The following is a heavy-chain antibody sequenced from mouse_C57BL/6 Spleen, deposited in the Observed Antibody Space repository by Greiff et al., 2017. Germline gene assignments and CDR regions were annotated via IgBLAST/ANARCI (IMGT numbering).Heavy chain of an antibody. CDR3: ASVYGNYGYCDV. Sequence: VQLQQPGAELVRPGTSVTLSCKASGYTFTSYWMHWVKQRPGQGLEWIGVIDPSDSYTNYNQKFKGKATLTVDTSSSTAYMQLSSLTSEDSAVYYCASVYGNYGYCDVWGTGTTVTVSS. V-gene: IGHV1-59*01. D-gene: IGHD2-1*01. CDR2: IDPSDSYT. J-gene: IGHJ1*03. CDR1: GYTFTSYW.